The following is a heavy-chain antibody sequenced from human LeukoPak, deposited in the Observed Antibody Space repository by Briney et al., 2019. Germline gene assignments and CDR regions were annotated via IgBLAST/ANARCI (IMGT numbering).Heavy chain of an antibody. CDR3: AKFGVAGTRVVKYSFDY. V-gene: IGHV3-23*01. Sequence: GGSLRLSCAASGFTFSSYAMSWVRQAPGKGLEWVSAISGSGGSTYYADSVKGRFTISRDNSKNTLYLQMNSLRAEDTAVYYCAKFGVAGTRVVKYSFDYWGQGTLVTVSS. CDR2: ISGSGGST. CDR1: GFTFSSYA. D-gene: IGHD6-19*01. J-gene: IGHJ4*02.